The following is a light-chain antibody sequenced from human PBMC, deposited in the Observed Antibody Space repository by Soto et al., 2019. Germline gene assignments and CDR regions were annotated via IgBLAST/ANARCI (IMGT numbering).Light chain of an antibody. Sequence: QSVLTQPPSVSAAPGQKVTISCSGSSSNIGNNYVSWYQQLPGTAPKLLIYDNDKRPSGIPDRFSGSKSGTSATLGVTGLQTGDEADYYCATWDSSLSAGVFGGGSNVTVL. CDR1: SSNIGNNY. J-gene: IGLJ2*01. CDR2: DND. V-gene: IGLV1-51*01. CDR3: ATWDSSLSAGV.